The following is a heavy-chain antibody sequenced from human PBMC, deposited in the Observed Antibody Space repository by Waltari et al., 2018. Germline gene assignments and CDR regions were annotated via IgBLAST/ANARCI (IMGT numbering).Heavy chain of an antibody. Sequence: EVQLLESGGGLVQPGGSLSLSCAASGLTFRSYAVSGVRQAPGKGLEWVSVIYRGGSTYYADIVKGRFTISRDNSKNTLYLQMNSLRAEDTAVYYCAKDHSGYADYWGQGTLVTVSS. V-gene: IGHV3-23*03. J-gene: IGHJ4*02. CDR1: GLTFRSYA. CDR3: AKDHSGYADY. CDR2: IYRGGST. D-gene: IGHD5-12*01.